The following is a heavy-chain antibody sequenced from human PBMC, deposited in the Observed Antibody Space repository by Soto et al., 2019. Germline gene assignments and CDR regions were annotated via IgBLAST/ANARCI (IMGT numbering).Heavy chain of an antibody. V-gene: IGHV3-7*03. D-gene: IGHD3-10*01. J-gene: IGHJ5*02. Sequence: EEQLVESGGGLAQPGGSLRLSCVASGFTFTTYWMSWVRQAPGKRLEWVANIRQDGGAQYYVDSVKGRFTISRDNAKNSVYLQMDSLRVEDTAVYYCVRGGHGSGSYLGSSWGQGILVTVSS. CDR2: IRQDGGAQ. CDR1: GFTFTTYW. CDR3: VRGGHGSGSYLGSS.